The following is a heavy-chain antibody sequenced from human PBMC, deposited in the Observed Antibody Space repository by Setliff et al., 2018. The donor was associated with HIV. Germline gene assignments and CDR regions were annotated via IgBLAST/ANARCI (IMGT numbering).Heavy chain of an antibody. CDR1: GGSISNDY. CDR3: ARDNSYYYGSGSHYWYGMDV. V-gene: IGHV4-59*12. CDR2: IYYTGST. D-gene: IGHD3-10*01. Sequence: PSETLSLTCTVSGGSISNDYWHWIRQSPGRGLEWIGYIYYTGSTNYNPSLKSRVTISVATSKNQFSLKLNSVTAADTAVYYCARDNSYYYGSGSHYWYGMDVWGQGTTVTVSS. J-gene: IGHJ6*01.